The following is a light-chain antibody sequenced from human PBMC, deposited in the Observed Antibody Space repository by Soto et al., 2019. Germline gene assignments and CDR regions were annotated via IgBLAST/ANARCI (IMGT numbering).Light chain of an antibody. Sequence: EIVLTQSPGTLSLSPGERATLSCRASQTFSNSFLAWYQQIPGQAPRLLIYGASNRATGIPDRFSGSGSGTDFTLTISRLEPEDFAVYYCQQYGSSATFGQGTRLEI. CDR2: GAS. CDR1: QTFSNSF. V-gene: IGKV3-20*01. CDR3: QQYGSSAT. J-gene: IGKJ5*01.